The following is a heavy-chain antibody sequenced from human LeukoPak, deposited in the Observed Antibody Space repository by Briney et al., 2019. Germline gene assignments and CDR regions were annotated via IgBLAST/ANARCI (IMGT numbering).Heavy chain of an antibody. CDR3: ARGQCGGDCYFRLVTRWFDP. J-gene: IGHJ5*02. Sequence: SETLSLTCTVSGGSISSYYWSWIRQPPGKGLEWIGYIYYSGSTSYNPSLKSRVTISVDTSKNQFSLKLSSVTAADTAVYYCARGQCGGDCYFRLVTRWFDPWGQGTLVTVSS. D-gene: IGHD2-21*02. V-gene: IGHV4-59*12. CDR2: IYYSGST. CDR1: GGSISSYY.